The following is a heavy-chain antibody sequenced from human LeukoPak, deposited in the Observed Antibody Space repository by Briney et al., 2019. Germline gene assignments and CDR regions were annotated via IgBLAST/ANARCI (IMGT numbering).Heavy chain of an antibody. D-gene: IGHD6-19*01. V-gene: IGHV3-30*02. CDR3: AKDAVAGTGPFDY. Sequence: GGSLRLSCAASGFTFSSYGMHWVRQAPGKGLEWVAFIRYDGSNKYYADSVKGRFTISRDNSKNTLYLQMNSLRAEDTAVYYCAKDAVAGTGPFDYWGQGTLVTVSS. CDR1: GFTFSSYG. J-gene: IGHJ4*02. CDR2: IRYDGSNK.